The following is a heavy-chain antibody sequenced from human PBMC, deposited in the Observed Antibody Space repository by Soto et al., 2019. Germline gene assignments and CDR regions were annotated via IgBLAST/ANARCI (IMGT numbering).Heavy chain of an antibody. Sequence: QVQLVESGGGVVQPGRSLRLSCAASGFTFSTYAIHWVRQAPGKGLEWVAVISYDGANKYYADSVTGRFTISRDYSKNTLFLQMSSLRAGDTAVYNCAKDGCGYNYCYGMLDKYYYGMDVWGQGPTVTVSS. J-gene: IGHJ6*02. CDR1: GFTFSTYA. D-gene: IGHD5-18*01. V-gene: IGHV3-30-3*01. CDR3: AKDGCGYNYCYGMLDKYYYGMDV. CDR2: ISYDGANK.